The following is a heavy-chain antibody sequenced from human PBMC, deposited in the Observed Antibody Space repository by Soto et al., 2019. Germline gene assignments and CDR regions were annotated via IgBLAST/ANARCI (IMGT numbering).Heavy chain of an antibody. CDR3: ARQGFGVLHSLVDV. Sequence: PPETLSLTCTVYGCSIRHINNHYCSWFRLLPGKGLEWIGYIYDIAYNSYNPSLKGRVYISVDTYKNQFSLTLTSVTAADTAVYYCARQGFGVLHSLVDVWGQGTTVTVSS. CDR2: IYDIAYN. J-gene: IGHJ6*02. D-gene: IGHD3-10*01. CDR1: GCSIRHINNHY. V-gene: IGHV4-61*05.